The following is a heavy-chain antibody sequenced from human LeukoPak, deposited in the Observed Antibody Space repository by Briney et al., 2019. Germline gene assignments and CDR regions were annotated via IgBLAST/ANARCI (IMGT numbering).Heavy chain of an antibody. CDR1: GFTFNNAW. V-gene: IGHV3-20*01. D-gene: IGHD6-13*01. CDR3: ARDSRDVYYYGMDV. Sequence: GGSLRLSCAASGFTFNNAWMNWVRQAPGKGLEWVSGINWNGGSTGYADSVKGRFTISRDNAKNSLYLQMNSLRAEDTALYHCARDSRDVYYYGMDVWGQGTTVTVSS. J-gene: IGHJ6*02. CDR2: INWNGGST.